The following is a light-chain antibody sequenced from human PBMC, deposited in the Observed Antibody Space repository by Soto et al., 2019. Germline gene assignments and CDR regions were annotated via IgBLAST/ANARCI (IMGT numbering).Light chain of an antibody. CDR2: GAS. J-gene: IGKJ1*01. V-gene: IGKV3-20*01. CDR1: PTVTSTF. Sequence: EIVLTQSPGTLSLSPGERATLSCRASPTVTSTFLAWYQQKPGQAPRLLIYGASRRATGIPDRFSGSGAGPDFTLTITRLEPEDFAVYYCHQYDSSRTFGQGTKVEMK. CDR3: HQYDSSRT.